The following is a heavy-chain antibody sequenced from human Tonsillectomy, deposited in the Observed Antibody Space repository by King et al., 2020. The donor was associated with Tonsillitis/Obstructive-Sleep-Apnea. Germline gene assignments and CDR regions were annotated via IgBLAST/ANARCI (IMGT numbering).Heavy chain of an antibody. CDR2: ISWNSGSI. CDR1: GFTFDDYA. D-gene: IGHD3-3*01. V-gene: IGHV3-9*01. Sequence: VQLVESGGGLVQPGRSLRLSCAASGFTFDDYAMHWVRQAPGKGLEWVSGISWNSGSIGYADSVKGRFTISRDNAKNSLYLQMNSLRPEDTALYYCAKDTGRFLTPYMDVWGKGTTATVSS. CDR3: AKDTGRFLTPYMDV. J-gene: IGHJ6*03.